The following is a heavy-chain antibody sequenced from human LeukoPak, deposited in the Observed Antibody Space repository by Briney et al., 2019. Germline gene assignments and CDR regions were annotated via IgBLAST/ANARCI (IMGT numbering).Heavy chain of an antibody. D-gene: IGHD5-18*01. V-gene: IGHV5-51*01. J-gene: IGHJ5*02. CDR2: IYPGDSDT. CDR1: GYSFTTHW. CDR3: AVTYGYDNWFDP. Sequence: GESLQISCKGSGYSFTTHWIGWVRQMPGEGLEWMGVIYPGDSDTRYSPSFQGQVTISADKSISTAYLQWSSLRASDTAMYYCAVTYGYDNWFDPWGQGTLVTVSS.